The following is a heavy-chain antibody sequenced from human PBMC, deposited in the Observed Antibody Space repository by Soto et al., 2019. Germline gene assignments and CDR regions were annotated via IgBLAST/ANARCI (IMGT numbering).Heavy chain of an antibody. CDR2: IYYSGST. V-gene: IGHV4-39*01. CDR1: GGSISSSSYY. CDR3: ARQASGYNRFDY. Sequence: SETLSLTCTVSGGSISSSSYYWGWIRQPPGKGLEWIGSIYYSGSTYYNPSLKSRVTISVDTSKNQFSLKLSSVTAADTAVYYCARQASGYNRFDYWGQGTLVTVSS. J-gene: IGHJ4*02. D-gene: IGHD5-12*01.